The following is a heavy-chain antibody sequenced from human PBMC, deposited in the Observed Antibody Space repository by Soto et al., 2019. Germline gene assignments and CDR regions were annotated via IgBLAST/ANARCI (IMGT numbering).Heavy chain of an antibody. CDR1: GFTFRDYY. J-gene: IGHJ4*02. CDR2: ISLSGATV. D-gene: IGHD6-19*01. V-gene: IGHV3-11*01. Sequence: GGSLRLSCATSGFTFRDYYMTWIRQAPGKGLEWVAYISLSGATVEYPDSVKDRFTISRDNAKNSLYLQMNSLRAEDTAMYYCARVATMRAVAGVFDYWGQGTLVTVSS. CDR3: ARVATMRAVAGVFDY.